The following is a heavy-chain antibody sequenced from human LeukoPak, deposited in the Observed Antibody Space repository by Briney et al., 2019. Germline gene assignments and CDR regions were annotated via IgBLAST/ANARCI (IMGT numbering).Heavy chain of an antibody. V-gene: IGHV4-59*01. Sequence: SETLSLTCTVSGGSISSYYLSWIRQPPGKGLEWIGYIYYSGSTNYNPSLKSRVTISVDTSKNQFSLKLSSVTAADTAVYYCAPSKGGYNWNYGAFDIWGQGTMVTVSS. CDR3: APSKGGYNWNYGAFDI. CDR1: GGSISSYY. CDR2: IYYSGST. D-gene: IGHD1-7*01. J-gene: IGHJ3*02.